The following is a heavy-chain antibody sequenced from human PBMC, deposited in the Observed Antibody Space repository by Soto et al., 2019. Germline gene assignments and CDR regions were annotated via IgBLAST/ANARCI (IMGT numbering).Heavy chain of an antibody. J-gene: IGHJ5*02. CDR3: ASGLGYKA. CDR2: IPHSGTT. D-gene: IGHD5-12*01. V-gene: IGHV4-31*03. Sequence: QVQLQESGPGLVKPSQTLSLTCTVSGDSVSSSSYYWSWIRQHPGKVLEWIGYIPHSGTTDYNPSLKSRITLSVDTSKNQFSLRLSSVTAADTAVYYCASGLGYKAWGQGTLVTVSS. CDR1: GDSVSSSSYY.